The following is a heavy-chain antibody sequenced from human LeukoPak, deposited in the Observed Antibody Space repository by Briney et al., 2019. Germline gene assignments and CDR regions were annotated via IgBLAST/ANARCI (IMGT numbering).Heavy chain of an antibody. Sequence: GGSLRLSCAASGFTFSSYNMNWVRQAPGKGLEWVSSISGSSSYIYYADSVKGRFTISRDNAKNSLYLQMNSLRAEDTAVYYCARDRQTSCSSTTCSFDLFDYWGQGTLVTVSS. CDR2: ISGSSSYI. CDR1: GFTFSSYN. D-gene: IGHD2-2*01. CDR3: ARDRQTSCSSTTCSFDLFDY. J-gene: IGHJ4*02. V-gene: IGHV3-21*01.